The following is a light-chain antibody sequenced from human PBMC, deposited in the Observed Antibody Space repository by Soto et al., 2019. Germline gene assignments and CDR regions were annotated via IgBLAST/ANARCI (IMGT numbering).Light chain of an antibody. CDR3: QEYNSYWT. CDR2: KAS. V-gene: IGKV1-5*03. Sequence: DIQMTQSPSPVSASVGGSVTITCRASQSISNWLAWYQQKPGKAPNLLIYKASILESGVPSRFSGSGSGTEFTLTISSLQPDDFGSYYCQEYNSYWTFGQGTKVDIK. J-gene: IGKJ1*01. CDR1: QSISNW.